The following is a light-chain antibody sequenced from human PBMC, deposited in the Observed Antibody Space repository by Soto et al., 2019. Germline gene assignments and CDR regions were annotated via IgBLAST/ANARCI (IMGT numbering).Light chain of an antibody. CDR2: AAS. CDR1: QSISNY. Sequence: DIQMTQSPSSLSASVGDRVTITCRPSQSISNYLNWYQQKPGKAPKLLIYAASSLQSGVPSRFSGSGSGTDFTLTISSLQPEDFATYSCQQSYNTPYTFGQGTKVDIK. J-gene: IGKJ2*01. CDR3: QQSYNTPYT. V-gene: IGKV1-39*01.